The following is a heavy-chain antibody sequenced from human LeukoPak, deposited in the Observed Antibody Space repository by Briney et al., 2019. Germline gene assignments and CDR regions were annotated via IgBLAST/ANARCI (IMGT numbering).Heavy chain of an antibody. V-gene: IGHV1-46*01. D-gene: IGHD5-24*01. CDR1: GYTFTSYY. CDR3: ARGEVRMATITLFRLDY. Sequence: GASVKVSCKASGYTFTSYYMHWVRQAPGQGLEWMGIINPSGGSTSYAQKFQGRVTMTRDTSTSTVYMELSSLRSEDTAVYYCARGEVRMATITLFRLDYWGQGTLVTVSS. CDR2: INPSGGST. J-gene: IGHJ4*02.